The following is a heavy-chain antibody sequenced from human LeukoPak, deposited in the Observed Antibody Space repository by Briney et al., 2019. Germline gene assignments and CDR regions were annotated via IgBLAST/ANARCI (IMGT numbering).Heavy chain of an antibody. D-gene: IGHD3-22*01. Sequence: GGSLRLSCAASGFTFSSYGMHWARQAPGKGLEWVAVIWYDGSNKYYADSVKGRFTISRDNSKNTLYLQMNSLRAEDTAVYYCARDSYYYDSSGYSDYWGQGTLVTVSS. V-gene: IGHV3-33*01. J-gene: IGHJ4*02. CDR2: IWYDGSNK. CDR1: GFTFSSYG. CDR3: ARDSYYYDSSGYSDY.